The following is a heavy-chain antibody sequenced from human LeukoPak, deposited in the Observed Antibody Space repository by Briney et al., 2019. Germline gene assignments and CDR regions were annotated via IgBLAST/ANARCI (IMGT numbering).Heavy chain of an antibody. V-gene: IGHV3-15*01. CDR2: IKSKTDGGTT. J-gene: IGHJ3*02. Sequence: PGGSLRLSCAASGFTFSNAWMSWVRQAPGKGLEWVGRIKSKTDGGTTDYAAPVKGRFTISRDDSKNMLYLQMSSLKTEDTAVYYCTYSCSSTSCYTVLGAFDIWGQGTMVAVSS. D-gene: IGHD2-2*02. CDR1: GFTFSNAW. CDR3: TYSCSSTSCYTVLGAFDI.